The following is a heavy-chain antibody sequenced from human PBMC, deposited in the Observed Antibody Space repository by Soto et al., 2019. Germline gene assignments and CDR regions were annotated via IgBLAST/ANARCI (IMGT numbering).Heavy chain of an antibody. CDR2: IYYSGST. CDR1: GGSISGYY. V-gene: IGHV4-59*01. CDR3: ERSAPASYYDSSAFEN. J-gene: IGHJ4*02. Sequence: PSETLSLTCTVSGGSISGYYWSWIRQPPGKGLEWIGNIYYSGSTNYKPSLKSRVTISVDTSKNQFSLKLSSVTAADTAVYYCERSAPASYYDSSAFENWGQGALVTVS. D-gene: IGHD3-22*01.